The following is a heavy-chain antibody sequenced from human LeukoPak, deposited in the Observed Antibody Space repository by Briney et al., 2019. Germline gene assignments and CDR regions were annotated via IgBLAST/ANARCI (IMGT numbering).Heavy chain of an antibody. Sequence: SVKVSCKASGYTFTGYYIHWVRQAPGQGLEWMGWINPNTGGTDYAQKFQGCVTMTRDTSINTAYMELSRLRSDDTAVYYCARVQQDCQTSLGVLRCAFDIWGQGTMVTVSS. CDR1: GYTFTGYY. V-gene: IGHV1-2*04. CDR3: ARVQQDCQTSLGVLRCAFDI. J-gene: IGHJ3*02. CDR2: INPNTGGT. D-gene: IGHD3-16*01.